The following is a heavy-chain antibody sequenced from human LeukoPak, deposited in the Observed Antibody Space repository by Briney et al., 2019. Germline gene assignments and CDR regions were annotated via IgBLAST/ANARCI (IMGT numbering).Heavy chain of an antibody. CDR1: GVSIRSSSYY. Sequence: PSETLSLTCTVSGVSIRSSSYYWGWIRQPPGKGLEWIGSIYYSGSTSYHPSLKSRVTISVDTSKNQFSLKLSSVTAADTAVYYCARDLIHRSSWPYYYYYYMYVWGKGTTVTVSS. J-gene: IGHJ6*03. V-gene: IGHV4-39*07. CDR2: IYYSGST. CDR3: ARDLIHRSSWPYYYYYYMYV. D-gene: IGHD6-13*01.